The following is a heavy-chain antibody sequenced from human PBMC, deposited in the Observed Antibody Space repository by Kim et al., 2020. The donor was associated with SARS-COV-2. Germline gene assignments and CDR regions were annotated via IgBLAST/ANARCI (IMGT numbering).Heavy chain of an antibody. CDR3: ARRLSNTSGWGSHYCDL. V-gene: IGHV4-34*01. D-gene: IGHD3-10*01. J-gene: IGHJ4*02. CDR2: INHSGWT. CDR1: GGSFSGYY. Sequence: SETLSLTCAVYGGSFSGYYWSWIRQPPGKGLEWIGEINHSGWTNYNPSLKSRVTISVDTSKNQFSLKLTSVTAADTAVYYCARRLSNTSGWGSHYCDLWGQGTLVTVSS.